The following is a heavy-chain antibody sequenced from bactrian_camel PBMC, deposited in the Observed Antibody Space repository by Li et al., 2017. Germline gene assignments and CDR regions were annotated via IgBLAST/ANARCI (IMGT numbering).Heavy chain of an antibody. J-gene: IGHJ6*01. CDR2: IDSDGIA. CDR3: AANTQHRGAGYAPLLEPEYNS. CDR1: GSIYGDAC. Sequence: HVQLVESGGGSVQAGGSLRLSCGASGSIYGDACVGWPRQAPGKEREGVAAIDSDGIATYADSVKGRFTVSRDNADNTVNLMMNSLKPEDTAMYYCAANTQHRGAGYAPLLEPEYNSWGRGTQVTVS. D-gene: IGHD1*01. V-gene: IGHV3S53*01.